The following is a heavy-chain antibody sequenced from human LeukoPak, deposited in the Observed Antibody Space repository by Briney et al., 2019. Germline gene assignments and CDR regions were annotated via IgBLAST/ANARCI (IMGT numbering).Heavy chain of an antibody. D-gene: IGHD1-26*01. CDR1: GFTFSSYE. CDR3: AKDRGSFDY. CDR2: IRYDGSNK. J-gene: IGHJ4*02. Sequence: GGSLRLSCAASGFTFSSYEMNWVRQAPGKGLEWVAFIRYDGSNKYYADSVKGRFTISRDNSKNTLYLQMNSLRAEDTAVYYCAKDRGSFDYWGQGTLVTVSS. V-gene: IGHV3-30*02.